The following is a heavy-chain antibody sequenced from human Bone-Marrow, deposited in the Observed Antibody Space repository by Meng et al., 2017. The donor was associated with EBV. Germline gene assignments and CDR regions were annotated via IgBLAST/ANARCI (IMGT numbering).Heavy chain of an antibody. V-gene: IGHV4-39*07. J-gene: IGHJ5*02. CDR3: AREDNASFDP. CDR2: INYSGST. D-gene: IGHD2-15*01. Sequence: LHVQETGPGLVKPSDTLYLTCTVAGGSIGSSSYYWGWIRQPPGKGLEWIGCINYSGSTFYNPSLKTRVTISVDTSKNQFSLRLSSVTAADTALYYCAREDNASFDPWGQGTLVTVSS. CDR1: GGSIGSSSYY.